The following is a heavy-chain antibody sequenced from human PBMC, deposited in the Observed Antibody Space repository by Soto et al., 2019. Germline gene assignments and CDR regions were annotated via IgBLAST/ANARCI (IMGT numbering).Heavy chain of an antibody. D-gene: IGHD3-10*01. J-gene: IGHJ4*02. Sequence: QVQLVQSGAEVRKPGAAVKVSCKTSGYTFLSYPIHWVRQAPGQGLEWMGWISTDNGNTKYLQKFPGRVTITRDKSASTAYMELSSLTSGDTAVYYCARFGYWGQGTLVTVSS. CDR1: GYTFLSYP. CDR2: ISTDNGNT. CDR3: ARFGY. V-gene: IGHV1-3*04.